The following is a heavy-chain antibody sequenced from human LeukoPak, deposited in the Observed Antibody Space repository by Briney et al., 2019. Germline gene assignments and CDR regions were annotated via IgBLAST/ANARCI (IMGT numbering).Heavy chain of an antibody. CDR1: GVSFSGYY. CDR3: ARGYRTITMVRGRGYYFDY. J-gene: IGHJ4*02. V-gene: IGHV4-34*01. CDR2: INHSGGT. Sequence: PSETLSLTCAVYGVSFSGYYWSWIRQSPGKGLEWIAEINHSGGTNYNPSLKSRVTISVDTSKNQFSLKLSSVTAADTAVYYCARGYRTITMVRGRGYYFDYWGQGTLVTVSS. D-gene: IGHD3-10*01.